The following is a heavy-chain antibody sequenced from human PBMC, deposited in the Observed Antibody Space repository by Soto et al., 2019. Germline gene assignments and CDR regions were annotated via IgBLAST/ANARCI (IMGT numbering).Heavy chain of an antibody. CDR1: GGSVSSGSYY. D-gene: IGHD1-7*01. V-gene: IGHV4-61*01. CDR3: ARAGLELRDFDY. CDR2: IYYSGST. Sequence: SETLSLTCTVSGGSVSSGSYYWSWIRQPPGKGLEWIGYIYYSGSTNYNPSLKSRVTISVDTSKNQFSLKLSSVTAADTAVYYCARAGLELRDFDYWGQGTLGTVSA. J-gene: IGHJ4*02.